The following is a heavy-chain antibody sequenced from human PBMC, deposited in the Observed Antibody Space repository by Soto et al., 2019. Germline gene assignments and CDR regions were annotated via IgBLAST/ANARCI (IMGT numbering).Heavy chain of an antibody. J-gene: IGHJ4*01. CDR3: ARINYYYSSPSLGL. V-gene: IGHV4-59*01. CDR2: ISYSGST. Sequence: QVQLQESGPVLVKPSEPRSLTFSVSGGSIRSDYWSWIRQPPGKGLEWIWDISYSGSTNYNPSLISRVTISVVTSNNQFSLRLNSVTAADTAVYYCARINYYYSSPSLGLWGHGTLVTVSS. CDR1: GGSIRSDY. D-gene: IGHD3-22*01.